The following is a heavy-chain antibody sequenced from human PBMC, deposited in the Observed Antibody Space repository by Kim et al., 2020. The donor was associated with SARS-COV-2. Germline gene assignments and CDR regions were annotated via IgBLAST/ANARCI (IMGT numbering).Heavy chain of an antibody. CDR2: FKSKIDGGTR. J-gene: IGHJ4*01. CDR1: GLTFRNAW. V-gene: IGHV3-15*05. CDR3: TTDGGIGAAPLFDF. Sequence: GGSLRLSFAASGLTFRNAWMGWVRQVPGKGLEWVGRFKSKIDGGTRDYAPPVKGRFSMSRDDSTTTLYLQMTSLRTDDTGMYYCTTDGGIGAAPLFDFWG. D-gene: IGHD6-13*01.